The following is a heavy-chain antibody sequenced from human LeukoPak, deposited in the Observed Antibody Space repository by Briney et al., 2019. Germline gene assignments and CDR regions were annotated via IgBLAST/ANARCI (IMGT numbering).Heavy chain of an antibody. CDR3: ARDGGNRIFDY. CDR2: ISSSGSTI. Sequence: GGSLRLSRAASGFTFSSYEMNWVRQAPGKGLEWVSYISSSGSTIYYADSVKGRFTISRDNAKNSLYLQMNSLRAEDTAVYYCARDGGNRIFDYWGQGTLVTVSS. J-gene: IGHJ4*02. CDR1: GFTFSSYE. V-gene: IGHV3-48*03. D-gene: IGHD4-23*01.